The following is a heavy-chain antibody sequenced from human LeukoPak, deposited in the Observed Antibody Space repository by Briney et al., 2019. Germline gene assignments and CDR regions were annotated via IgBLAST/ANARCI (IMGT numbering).Heavy chain of an antibody. J-gene: IGHJ4*02. V-gene: IGHV5-51*01. CDR1: GYSFTNYW. D-gene: IGHD2-8*02. CDR2: IYPGDSDT. Sequence: GESLKISCKGYGYSFTNYWIGWVRQMPGKGLEWMGIIYPGDSDTRYSPSFQGQVTISADKSISTAYLQWSSLKASDTAMYYCARCGAGPGGGMADFDYWGQGTLVTVSS. CDR3: ARCGAGPGGGMADFDY.